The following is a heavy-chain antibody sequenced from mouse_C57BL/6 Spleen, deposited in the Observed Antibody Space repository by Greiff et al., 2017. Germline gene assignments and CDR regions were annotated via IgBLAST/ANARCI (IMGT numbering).Heavy chain of an antibody. V-gene: IGHV2-4*01. J-gene: IGHJ4*01. CDR2: IWSGGST. D-gene: IGHD2-3*01. CDR1: GFSLTSYG. Sequence: VQRVESGPGLVQPSQSLSITCTVSGFSLTSYGVHWVRQPPGKGLEWLGVIWSGGSTDYNAAFISRLSISKDNSKSQVFFKMNSLQADDTAIYYCAKNDDGYYPYAMDYWGQGTSVTVSS. CDR3: AKNDDGYYPYAMDY.